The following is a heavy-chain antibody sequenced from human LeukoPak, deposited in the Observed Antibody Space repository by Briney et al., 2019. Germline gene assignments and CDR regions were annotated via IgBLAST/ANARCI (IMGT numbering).Heavy chain of an antibody. CDR3: ASIGYYDSSGPHY. CDR2: IRQDGSEK. V-gene: IGHV3-7*01. CDR1: GFTFSSYW. D-gene: IGHD3-22*01. Sequence: GGSLRLSCAASGFTFSSYWMSWVRQAPGKGLEWVANIRQDGSEKHYVDSVKGRFTISRDNAKNSLYLQMNSLRAEDTAVYYCASIGYYDSSGPHYWGQGTLVTVSS. J-gene: IGHJ4*02.